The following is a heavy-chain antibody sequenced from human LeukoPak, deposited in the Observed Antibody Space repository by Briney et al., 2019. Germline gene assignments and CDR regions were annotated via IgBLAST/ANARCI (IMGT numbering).Heavy chain of an antibody. CDR2: IYTSGST. CDR1: GGSISSYY. J-gene: IGHJ4*02. Sequence: SETLSLTCTVSGGSISSYYWSWIRQPAGKGLEWIGRIYTSGSTNYNPSLKSRVTMSVDTSKNQFSLKLSSVTAADTAVYYCARTWPRGDYMLGYFDYWGQGTLVTVSS. D-gene: IGHD4-17*01. V-gene: IGHV4-4*07. CDR3: ARTWPRGDYMLGYFDY.